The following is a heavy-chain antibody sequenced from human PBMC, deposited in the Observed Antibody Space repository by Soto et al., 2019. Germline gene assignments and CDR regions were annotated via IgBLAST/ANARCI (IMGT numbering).Heavy chain of an antibody. D-gene: IGHD5-12*01. CDR2: IYYSGST. Sequence: PSETLSLTCTVSGGSISSSSYYWSWIRQHPGKGLEWIGYIYYSGSTYYNPSLKSRVTISVDTSKNQFSLKLSSVTAADTAVYYCARTLTDSRDGYNSIPFDYWGQGTLVTVSS. CDR3: ARTLTDSRDGYNSIPFDY. CDR1: GGSISSSSYY. V-gene: IGHV4-31*03. J-gene: IGHJ4*02.